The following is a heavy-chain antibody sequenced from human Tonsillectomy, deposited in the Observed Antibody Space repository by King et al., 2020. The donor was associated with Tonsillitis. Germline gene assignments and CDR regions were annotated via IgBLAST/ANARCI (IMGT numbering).Heavy chain of an antibody. J-gene: IGHJ6*02. CDR2: IYYSGST. Sequence: QLQESGPGLVKPSETLSLTCTVSGGSVSSGSYYWSWIRQPPGKGLGWIGYIYYSGSTNYNPSLKSRVNISVDTSKNQFSLKLSSVTAADTAVYYCASDWCVTACYFYGIDVWGQGTTVTVSS. CDR1: GGSVSSGSYY. CDR3: ASDWCVTACYFYGIDV. V-gene: IGHV4-61*01. D-gene: IGHD2-8*01.